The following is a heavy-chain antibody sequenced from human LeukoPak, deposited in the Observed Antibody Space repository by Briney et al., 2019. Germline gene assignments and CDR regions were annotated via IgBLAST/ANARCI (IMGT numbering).Heavy chain of an antibody. CDR2: ISGRGDTT. Sequence: GGSLRLSCAASGFTFNNNGLTWVRQAPGKGLEWVSGISGRGDTTYYADSVKGRFTISRDNSKNTLYLQMNSLRAEDTAVYYCAKKRLWFGDLYDYWGQGTLVTVSS. CDR3: AKKRLWFGDLYDY. D-gene: IGHD3-10*01. CDR1: GFTFNNNG. V-gene: IGHV3-23*01. J-gene: IGHJ4*02.